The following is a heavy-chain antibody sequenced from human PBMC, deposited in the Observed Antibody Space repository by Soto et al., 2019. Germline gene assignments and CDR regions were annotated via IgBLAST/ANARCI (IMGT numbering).Heavy chain of an antibody. CDR3: ARGEIVVVTARGMDV. D-gene: IGHD2-21*02. Sequence: ASVKVSCKASGYTFTIYGISWVRQAPGQGLEWMGWISAYNGNTNYAQKLQGRVTMTTDTSTSTAYMELRSLRSDDTAVYYCARGEIVVVTARGMDVWGQGTTVTVSS. CDR2: ISAYNGNT. J-gene: IGHJ6*02. CDR1: GYTFTIYG. V-gene: IGHV1-18*01.